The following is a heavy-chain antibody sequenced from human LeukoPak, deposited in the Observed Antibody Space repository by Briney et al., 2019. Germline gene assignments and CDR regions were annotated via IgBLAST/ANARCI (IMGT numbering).Heavy chain of an antibody. J-gene: IGHJ4*02. CDR2: IYYSGST. Sequence: SSETLSLTCTVSGASISSGDYCWSWIRQPPGKGLECIGHIYYSGSTYYNPSLKSRVTISVDTSKNQFSLKLSSVTAADTAVYYCARGRGVPYYYDSSGYYPADYWGQGTLVTVSS. V-gene: IGHV4-30-4*01. D-gene: IGHD3-22*01. CDR1: GASISSGDYC. CDR3: ARGRGVPYYYDSSGYYPADY.